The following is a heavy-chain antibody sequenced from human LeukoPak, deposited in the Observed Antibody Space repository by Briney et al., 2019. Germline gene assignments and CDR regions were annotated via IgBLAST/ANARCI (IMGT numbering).Heavy chain of an antibody. CDR2: ISGSGGST. CDR3: AKDLPSRWLPDY. D-gene: IGHD3-22*01. CDR1: GFTFSSYA. J-gene: IGHJ4*02. V-gene: IGHV3-23*01. Sequence: GGSLRLSCAASGFTFSSYAMSWVRQAPGKGLEWVSAISGSGGSTYYADSVKGRFTISGDNSKNTLYLQMNSLGAEDTAVYYCAKDLPSRWLPDYWGQGTLVTVSS.